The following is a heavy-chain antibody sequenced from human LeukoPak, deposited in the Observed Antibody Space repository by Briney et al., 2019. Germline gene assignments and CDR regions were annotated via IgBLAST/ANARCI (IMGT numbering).Heavy chain of an antibody. J-gene: IGHJ5*02. CDR2: IRSKAYGGTT. D-gene: IGHD3-3*01. V-gene: IGHV3-49*03. CDR1: GFTFGDYA. Sequence: GSLRLSCTASGFTFGDYAMSWFRQAPGKGLEWVGFIRSKAYGGTTEYAASVKGRFTISRDDSKSIAYLQMNSLKTEDTAVYYCTRVRGDFWSGYYTNWFDPWGQGTLVTVSS. CDR3: TRVRGDFWSGYYTNWFDP.